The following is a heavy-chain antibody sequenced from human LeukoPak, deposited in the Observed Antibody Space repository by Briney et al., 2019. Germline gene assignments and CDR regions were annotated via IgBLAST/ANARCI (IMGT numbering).Heavy chain of an antibody. V-gene: IGHV3-30*02. CDR1: GFAFSSYG. Sequence: GGSLRLSCAASGFAFSSYGMHWVRQAPGKGLEWVAYIHYDSSTEDYADSVKGRFTISRDNAKNSVYLQMNSLRAEDTAVYYCARGVWNDEGLDSWGQGTLVIVSS. CDR3: ARGVWNDEGLDS. D-gene: IGHD1-1*01. CDR2: IHYDSSTE. J-gene: IGHJ4*02.